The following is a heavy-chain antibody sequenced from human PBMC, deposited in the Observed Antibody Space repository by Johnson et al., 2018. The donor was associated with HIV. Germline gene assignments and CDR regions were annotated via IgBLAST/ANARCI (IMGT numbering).Heavy chain of an antibody. CDR1: GFTFSSYG. J-gene: IGHJ3*02. CDR3: ARGPGGGEDALDI. Sequence: QVQLVESGGGVVQPGRSLRLSCAASGFTFSSYGMHWVRQAPGKGLEWVAVISYDGSNKYYADSVKGRFTISRDNSKNTLYLQMNSLRAEDTAVYYCARGPGGGEDALDIWGQGTMVTVSS. V-gene: IGHV3-30*03. D-gene: IGHD3-16*01. CDR2: ISYDGSNK.